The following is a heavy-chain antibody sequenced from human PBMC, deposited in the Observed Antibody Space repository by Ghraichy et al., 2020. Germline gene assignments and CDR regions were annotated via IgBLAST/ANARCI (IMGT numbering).Heavy chain of an antibody. CDR1: GGPISSSNW. CDR3: AKGGDLGLRRHDFDN. D-gene: IGHD2-21*02. V-gene: IGHV4-4*02. Sequence: SETLSLTCAVSGGPISSSNWWSWVRQPPGKGLEWIGDIYHSGSANYKPSLKSRVTMSIDKSWNQFSLRLTSVTAADTAVYYCAKGGDLGLRRHDFDNWCQGILVTVSS. CDR2: IYHSGSA. J-gene: IGHJ4*02.